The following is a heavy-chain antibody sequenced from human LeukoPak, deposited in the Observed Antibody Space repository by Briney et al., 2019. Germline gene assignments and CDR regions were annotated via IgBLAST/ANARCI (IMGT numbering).Heavy chain of an antibody. V-gene: IGHV4-39*07. D-gene: IGHD3-3*01. CDR1: GSSISSSSYY. J-gene: IGHJ4*02. CDR3: ARITDFWSGYYDY. CDR2: IYYSGST. Sequence: PSETLSLTCTVSGSSISSSSYYWGWIRQPPGKGLEWIGSIYYSGSTYYNPSLKSRVTISVDTSKNQFSLKLSSVTAADTAVYYCARITDFWSGYYDYWGQGTLVTVSS.